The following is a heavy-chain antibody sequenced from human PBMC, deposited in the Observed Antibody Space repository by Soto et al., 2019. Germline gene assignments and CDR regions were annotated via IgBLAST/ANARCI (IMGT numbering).Heavy chain of an antibody. CDR1: GVTFSTFA. V-gene: IGHV3-23*01. Sequence: GSRSLSCEASGVTFSTFAMASVRQAPGKGLEWVSGISDSGGTRDYADSVKGRFTISRDNSKNTLYLQMNSLRADDAAVYFCANIEYSSSSLSGIAGYWGQGTLVTVSS. J-gene: IGHJ4*02. D-gene: IGHD6-6*01. CDR2: ISDSGGTR. CDR3: ANIEYSSSSLSGIAGY.